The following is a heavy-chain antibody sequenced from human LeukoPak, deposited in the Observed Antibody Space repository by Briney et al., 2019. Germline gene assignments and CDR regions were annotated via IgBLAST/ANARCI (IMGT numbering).Heavy chain of an antibody. CDR3: AKDLTYYYDILTGYPDY. J-gene: IGHJ4*02. V-gene: IGHV3-30*18. CDR2: ISYDGSNK. CDR1: GIAFKSYG. Sequence: GGSLRLSCVASGIAFKSYGMHWVRQAPGKGLEWVAVISYDGSNKYYGDSVKGRFTISRDNSKNTLYLQMNSLRAEDTAVYYCAKDLTYYYDILTGYPDYWGQGTLVTVSS. D-gene: IGHD3-9*01.